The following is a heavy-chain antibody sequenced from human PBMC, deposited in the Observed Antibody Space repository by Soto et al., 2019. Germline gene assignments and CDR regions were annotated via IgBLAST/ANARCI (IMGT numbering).Heavy chain of an antibody. Sequence: PGGSLRLSCAASGFTFSSYAMSWVRQAPGKGLEWVSAISGSGGSTYYADSVKGRFTISRDNSKNTLYLQMNSLRAEDTAVYYCANVGHQLRDLDYWGQGTLVTVSS. CDR3: ANVGHQLRDLDY. V-gene: IGHV3-23*01. CDR2: ISGSGGST. D-gene: IGHD2-2*01. J-gene: IGHJ4*02. CDR1: GFTFSSYA.